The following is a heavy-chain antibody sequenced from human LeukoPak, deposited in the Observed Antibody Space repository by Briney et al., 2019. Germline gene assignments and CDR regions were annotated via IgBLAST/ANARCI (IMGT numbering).Heavy chain of an antibody. CDR3: ARGSGTSNYLIGY. CDR2: INSSGGIT. J-gene: IGHJ4*02. V-gene: IGHV1-46*01. D-gene: IGHD5-24*01. Sequence: ASVKVSCKASGYTFTSYYMHWLRQAPGQGLEWMGIINSSGGITSYAQKFQGRVTVTRDTSTSTVYMELSSLRSEDTAVYYCARGSGTSNYLIGYWGQGTLVTVSS. CDR1: GYTFTSYY.